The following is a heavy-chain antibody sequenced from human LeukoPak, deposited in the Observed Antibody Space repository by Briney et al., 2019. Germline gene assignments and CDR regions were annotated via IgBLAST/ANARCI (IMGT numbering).Heavy chain of an antibody. Sequence: GGSLRLSCAASGFTFDDYAMHWVPKHQRKRMEWVSLISGDGGSTYYADSVKGRFTVSRDNSKNSLYLQMNSLRTEDTALYYCAKDISRNFVVVPAADYWGQGTLVTVSS. CDR1: GFTFDDYA. D-gene: IGHD2-2*01. CDR3: AKDISRNFVVVPAADY. J-gene: IGHJ4*02. V-gene: IGHV3-43*02. CDR2: ISGDGGST.